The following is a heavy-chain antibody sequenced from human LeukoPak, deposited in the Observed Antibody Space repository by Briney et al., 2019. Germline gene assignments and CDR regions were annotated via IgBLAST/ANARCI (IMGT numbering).Heavy chain of an antibody. Sequence: SETLSLTCTVSGGSVSSGSYYWSWIRQPPGKGLVWIGYIYISGNTNHNPSLKSRVSISVDTSKNQFSLKLRSVTAADTAVYYCARAFHGSPYYFELWGQGTLVTVSS. CDR2: IYISGNT. CDR1: GGSVSSGSYY. V-gene: IGHV4-61*01. CDR3: ARAFHGSPYYFEL. J-gene: IGHJ4*02.